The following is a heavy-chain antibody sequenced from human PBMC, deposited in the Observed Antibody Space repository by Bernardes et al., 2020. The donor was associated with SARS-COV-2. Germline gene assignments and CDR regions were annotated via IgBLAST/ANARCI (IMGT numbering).Heavy chain of an antibody. CDR3: TGDNIRYCNSNRCPKHYFDC. CDR2: IRSKVYGETT. J-gene: IGHJ4*02. CDR1: GFTFGDYA. V-gene: IGHV3-49*04. Sequence: GGSLRLSCTTSGFTFGDYAMSWVRQVPGKGLEWVGFIRSKVYGETTDYAASVKGRFIVSRDDSKSIVYLQMNSLKTEDTAVYYCTGDNIRYCNSNRCPKHYFDCWGQGTLVTVSS. D-gene: IGHD2-2*01.